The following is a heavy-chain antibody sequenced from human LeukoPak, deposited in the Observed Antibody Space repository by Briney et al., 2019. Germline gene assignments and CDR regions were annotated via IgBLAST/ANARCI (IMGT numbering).Heavy chain of an antibody. Sequence: SETLCLTCAVYGGSFSGYYWSWIRQPPGKGLEWIGEINHSGSTNYNPSLKSRVTISVDTSKNQFSLKLSSVTAADTAVYYCARHTPAATLFDYWGQGTLVTVSS. CDR2: INHSGST. CDR1: GGSFSGYY. CDR3: ARHTPAATLFDY. J-gene: IGHJ4*02. V-gene: IGHV4-34*01. D-gene: IGHD1-26*01.